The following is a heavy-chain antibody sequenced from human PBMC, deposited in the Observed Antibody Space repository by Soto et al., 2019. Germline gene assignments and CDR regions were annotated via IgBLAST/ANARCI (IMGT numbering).Heavy chain of an antibody. CDR3: ARDRGWQQRAAN. CDR1: GFTFSDYY. V-gene: IGHV3-11*06. J-gene: IGHJ4*02. CDR2: ISSSSAYI. Sequence: QVQLVESGGGLVEPGGSLRLSCAASGFTFSDYYMSWIRQAPGKGLEWVSHISSSSAYIFYADSVKGRFTISRDNAKNSLYLHMNSLRVEDTAVYYCARDRGWQQRAANWGQATLVTVSS. D-gene: IGHD6-13*01.